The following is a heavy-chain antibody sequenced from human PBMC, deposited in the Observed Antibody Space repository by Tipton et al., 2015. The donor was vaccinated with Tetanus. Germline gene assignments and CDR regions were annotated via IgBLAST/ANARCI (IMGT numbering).Heavy chain of an antibody. V-gene: IGHV3-48*01. CDR1: GFTLRTYS. Sequence: GSLRLSCAASGFTLRTYSMNWVRQAPGKGPGWISYISTTGNTIYYADSVKGRFTISRDNAKNSLSLQMSGLRREDTAVYYCATSTVTRWGPGTLVTVSS. D-gene: IGHD4-17*01. J-gene: IGHJ4*02. CDR2: ISTTGNTI. CDR3: ATSTVTR.